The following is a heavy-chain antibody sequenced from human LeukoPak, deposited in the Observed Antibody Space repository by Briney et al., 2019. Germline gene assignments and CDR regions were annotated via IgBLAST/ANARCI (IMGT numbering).Heavy chain of an antibody. CDR3: AKGLRTGVGPYMGYHYYMDV. J-gene: IGHJ6*03. V-gene: IGHV3-23*01. CDR1: GFTFSSYA. D-gene: IGHD3-16*01. CDR2: ISGSGGTT. Sequence: GGSLRLSCAASGFTFSSYAMSWVRQAPGKGLEWVSAISGSGGTTYYADSVKGRFTISRDNSYNTVSLQMNSLRDEDTGVYYCAKGLRTGVGPYMGYHYYMDVWGKGATVTVSS.